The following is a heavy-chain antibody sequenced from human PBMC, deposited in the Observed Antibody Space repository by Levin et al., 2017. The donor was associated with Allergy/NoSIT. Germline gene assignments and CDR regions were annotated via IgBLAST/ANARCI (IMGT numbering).Heavy chain of an antibody. J-gene: IGHJ3*02. CDR2: ISYDGSNK. Sequence: PGGSLRLSCAASGFTFSSYAMHWVRQAPGKGLEWVAVISYDGSNKYYADSVKGRFTISRDNSKNTLYLQMNSLRAEDTAVYYCARAGYCSGGSCYDDAFDIWGQGTMVTVSS. V-gene: IGHV3-30-3*01. CDR3: ARAGYCSGGSCYDDAFDI. CDR1: GFTFSSYA. D-gene: IGHD2-15*01.